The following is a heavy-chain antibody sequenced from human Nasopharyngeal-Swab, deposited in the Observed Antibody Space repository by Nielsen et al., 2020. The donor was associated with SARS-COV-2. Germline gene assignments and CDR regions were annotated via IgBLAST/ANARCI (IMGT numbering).Heavy chain of an antibody. J-gene: IGHJ3*02. D-gene: IGHD1-26*01. CDR2: IYPSGST. CDR3: ARAPRAGLGSGAFDI. Sequence: GSLRLSCAVSGGSISSSNWWSWVRQPPGKGLEWIGEIYPSGSTNYNPSLKSRVTISVDKSKNQFSLKLSSVTAADTAVYYCARAPRAGLGSGAFDIWGHGTMVTVSS. V-gene: IGHV4-4*02. CDR1: GGSISSSNW.